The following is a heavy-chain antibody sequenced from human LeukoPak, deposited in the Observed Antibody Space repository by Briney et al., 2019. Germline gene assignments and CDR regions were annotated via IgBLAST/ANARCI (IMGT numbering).Heavy chain of an antibody. J-gene: IGHJ4*02. CDR1: GFTLSRHY. CDR2: IFGSGGSP. V-gene: IGHV3-23*01. D-gene: IGHD5-18*01. CDR3: GKTTVGYSSGQKPAWPVDY. Sequence: GGSLRLSCTASGFTLSRHYMSWVRQAPGKGLEWVAGIFGSGGSPHYADPVKGRFTISRDNSRNTVYLQINSLRAEDTAVYYCGKTTVGYSSGQKPAWPVDYWGQGTLVTVSS.